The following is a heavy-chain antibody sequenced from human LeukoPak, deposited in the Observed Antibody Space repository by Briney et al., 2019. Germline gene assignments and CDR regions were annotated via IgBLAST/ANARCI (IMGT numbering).Heavy chain of an antibody. Sequence: SETLSLTCTVSGGSISSYYWSWIRQPPGKGLEWIGYIYYSGSTNYNPSLKSRVTISVDMSKNQFSLKLSSVTAADTAVYYCARTITMIRGVIIRSAFDIWGQGTMVTVSS. CDR1: GGSISSYY. CDR3: ARTITMIRGVIIRSAFDI. D-gene: IGHD3-10*01. J-gene: IGHJ3*02. V-gene: IGHV4-59*08. CDR2: IYYSGST.